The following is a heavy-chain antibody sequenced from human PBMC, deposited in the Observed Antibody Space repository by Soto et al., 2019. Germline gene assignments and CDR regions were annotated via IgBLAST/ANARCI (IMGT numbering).Heavy chain of an antibody. Sequence: QVQLVESGGGVVQPGRSLRLSCAASGFTFSSYGMHWVRQAPGEGLGWVAIISYDGSNKYYADSVKGRFTISRDDSTNTLYLQMNSLRVEDTAMYYCAKEGTTIPYYYGMDVWGQGTTVTVSS. CDR3: AKEGTTIPYYYGMDV. V-gene: IGHV3-30*18. CDR2: ISYDGSNK. J-gene: IGHJ6*02. D-gene: IGHD5-12*01. CDR1: GFTFSSYG.